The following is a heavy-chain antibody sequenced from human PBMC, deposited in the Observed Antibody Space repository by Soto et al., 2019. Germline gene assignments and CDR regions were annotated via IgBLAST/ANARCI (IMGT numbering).Heavy chain of an antibody. CDR3: ARHLVVGATTYNRFDL. J-gene: IGHJ5*02. Sequence: GSLRLSCAASGFTVSSNYMSWVRQAPGKGLEWIGSLFYRGSAYYNPSPRSRVTMYIDSSKNQFSLKLSSVTAADTAVYYCARHLVVGATTYNRFDLWGQGTLVTVSS. CDR2: LFYRGSA. CDR1: GFTVSSNY. D-gene: IGHD2-15*01. V-gene: IGHV4-59*04.